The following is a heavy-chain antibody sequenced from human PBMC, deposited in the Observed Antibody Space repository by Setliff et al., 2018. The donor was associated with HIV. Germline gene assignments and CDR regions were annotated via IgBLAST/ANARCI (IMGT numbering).Heavy chain of an antibody. V-gene: IGHV4-4*09. Sequence: SSETLSLTCTVPGGSISGYHWNWLRQTPGKGLEWIGYIYTSRGTNYNHSLRTRVIISVDTSNQFSLKLSSVTAADAAVYYCARSPSYRGSWEYYFDYWGQGILVTVSS. CDR2: IYTSRGT. CDR3: ARSPSYRGSWEYYFDY. D-gene: IGHD6-13*01. CDR1: GGSISGYH. J-gene: IGHJ4*02.